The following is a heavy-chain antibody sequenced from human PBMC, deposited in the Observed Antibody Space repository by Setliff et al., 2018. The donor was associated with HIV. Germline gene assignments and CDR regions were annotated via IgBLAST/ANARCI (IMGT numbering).Heavy chain of an antibody. D-gene: IGHD2-8*02. J-gene: IGHJ2*01. CDR3: ARVGRDRLVTSGLYFDL. CDR2: ISPGGTT. Sequence: PSETLSLTCRVSGGSFIGYHWGWVRHCPGKGLQWIGEISPGGTTKYNPSLKSRFAMSVDTSKSEFSLKMTSVTAADTAVYYCARVGRDRLVTSGLYFDLWGRGTLVTVSS. V-gene: IGHV4-34*01. CDR1: GGSFIGYH.